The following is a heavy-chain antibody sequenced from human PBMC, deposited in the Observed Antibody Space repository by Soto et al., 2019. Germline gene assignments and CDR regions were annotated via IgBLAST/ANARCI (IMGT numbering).Heavy chain of an antibody. V-gene: IGHV4-31*03. D-gene: IGHD3-22*01. CDR1: GGSISSGGHY. CDR3: ARGDLGSSGYIGY. CDR2: IYHSGST. J-gene: IGHJ4*02. Sequence: QVQLQESGPGLVKPSQTLSLTCTVSGGSISSGGHYWTWIRQHPGKGLEWIGYIYHSGSTYYNPSLKSRLTISLETSKNQFSVKLSSVTAADTAVYYCARGDLGSSGYIGYWGQGTLVTVSS.